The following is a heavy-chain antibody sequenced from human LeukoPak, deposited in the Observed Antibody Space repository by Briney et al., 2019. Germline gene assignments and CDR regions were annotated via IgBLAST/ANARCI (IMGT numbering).Heavy chain of an antibody. Sequence: GGSLRLSCAASGFTFSSYSMNWVRQAPGKGLEWVSSISSSSSYIYYADSVKGRSTISRDNAKNSLYLQMNSLRAEDTAVYYCARDVTGYSYGLDYYYMDVWGKGTTVTVSS. CDR1: GFTFSSYS. D-gene: IGHD5-18*01. V-gene: IGHV3-21*01. CDR3: ARDVTGYSYGLDYYYMDV. J-gene: IGHJ6*03. CDR2: ISSSSSYI.